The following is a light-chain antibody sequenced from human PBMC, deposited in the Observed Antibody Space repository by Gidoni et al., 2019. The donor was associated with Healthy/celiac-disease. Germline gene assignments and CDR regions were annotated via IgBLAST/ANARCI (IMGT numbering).Light chain of an antibody. CDR3: QTWGTGIRV. CDR2: LNSDGSH. J-gene: IGLJ3*02. CDR1: SGHSSYA. Sequence: QLVLTQSPSASASLGASVKLTCTLSSGHSSYAIAWHQQQTEKGPRYLMKLNSDGSHSKGDGIPDRFSGSSSGAERYLTISSLQSEDEADYYCQTWGTGIRVVGGGTKLTAL. V-gene: IGLV4-69*01.